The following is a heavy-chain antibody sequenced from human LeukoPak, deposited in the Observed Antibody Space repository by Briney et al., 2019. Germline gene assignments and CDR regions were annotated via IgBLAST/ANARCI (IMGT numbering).Heavy chain of an antibody. Sequence: GGSLRLPCAASGFTFSGYWMHWVRQAPGKGLVWLSRINNDGSSTSYADSVKGRFTISRDNAKNTLYLQMNSLRAEDTAVYYRVRGGGYSYGHCDYWGQGTLVTVSS. D-gene: IGHD5-18*01. CDR3: VRGGGYSYGHCDY. J-gene: IGHJ4*02. CDR2: INNDGSST. CDR1: GFTFSGYW. V-gene: IGHV3-74*01.